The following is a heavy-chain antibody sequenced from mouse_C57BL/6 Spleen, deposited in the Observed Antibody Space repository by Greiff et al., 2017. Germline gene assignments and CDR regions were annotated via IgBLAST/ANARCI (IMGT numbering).Heavy chain of an antibody. D-gene: IGHD1-1*01. J-gene: IGHJ2*01. CDR1: GFTFSSYG. Sequence: VQLKESGGDLVKPGGSLKLSCAASGFTFSSYGMSWVRQTPDKRLEWVATISSGGSYTYYPDSVKGRFTISRDNAKNTLYLQMSSLKSEDTAMYYCERTITTVVAPSYFDYWGQGTTLTVSS. CDR3: ERTITTVVAPSYFDY. V-gene: IGHV5-6*01. CDR2: ISSGGSYT.